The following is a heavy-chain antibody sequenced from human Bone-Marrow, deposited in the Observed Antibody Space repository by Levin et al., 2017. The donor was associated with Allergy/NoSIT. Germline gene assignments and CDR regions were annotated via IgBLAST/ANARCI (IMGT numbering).Heavy chain of an antibody. D-gene: IGHD1-26*01. CDR3: AATDYSGKFSFPGYVDF. CDR2: ISALNGNT. V-gene: IGHV1-18*01. Sequence: GESLKISCKTSGLSFAAYVFVWVRQAPGQGLEWMGWISALNGNTNFAQKFQDRVTMTTDRSTDTAYMELRSLRSDDTAVYYCAATDYSGKFSFPGYVDFWGQGTLVAVSS. CDR1: GLSFAAYV. J-gene: IGHJ4*02.